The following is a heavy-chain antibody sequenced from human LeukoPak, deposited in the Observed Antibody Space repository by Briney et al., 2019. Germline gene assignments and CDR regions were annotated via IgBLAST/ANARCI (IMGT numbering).Heavy chain of an antibody. Sequence: GGSLRLSCAASGFTFNYYGMHWVRQAPGKGLEWVAFIRYDGSKKYYADSVKGRFTISRDNSKNTLYLQMNSLRAEDTAVYYCANRRSNRYGSGSQNRQDYYYGMDVWGQGTTVTVSS. J-gene: IGHJ6*02. CDR3: ANRRSNRYGSGSQNRQDYYYGMDV. V-gene: IGHV3-30*02. CDR2: IRYDGSKK. D-gene: IGHD3-10*01. CDR1: GFTFNYYG.